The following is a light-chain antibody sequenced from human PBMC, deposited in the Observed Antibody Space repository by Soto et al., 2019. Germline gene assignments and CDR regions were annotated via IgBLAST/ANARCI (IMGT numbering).Light chain of an antibody. CDR3: SSYTSSSTYV. CDR2: EVS. CDR1: SSDIGAYNY. Sequence: QSVLTQPASVSGSPGQSITSSCTGTSSDIGAYNYVSWNQQHPGKAPKLMIYEVSNRPSGVSNRFSGSKSGNTASLTISGLQAEDEADYYCSSYTSSSTYVFGTGTKVTVL. J-gene: IGLJ1*01. V-gene: IGLV2-14*01.